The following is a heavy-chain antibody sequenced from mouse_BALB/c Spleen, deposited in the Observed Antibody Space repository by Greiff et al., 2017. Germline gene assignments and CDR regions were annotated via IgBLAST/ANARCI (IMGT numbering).Heavy chain of an antibody. Sequence: VQLQQSGPELEKPGASVKISCKASGYSFTGYNMNWVKQSNGKSLEWIGNIDPYYGGTSYNQKFKGKATLTVDKSSSTAYMQLKSLTSEDSAVYYCARGDYYGSSYGLYAMDYWGQGTSVTVSS. CDR3: ARGDYYGSSYGLYAMDY. CDR2: IDPYYGGT. V-gene: IGHV1-39*01. CDR1: GYSFTGYN. J-gene: IGHJ4*01. D-gene: IGHD1-1*01.